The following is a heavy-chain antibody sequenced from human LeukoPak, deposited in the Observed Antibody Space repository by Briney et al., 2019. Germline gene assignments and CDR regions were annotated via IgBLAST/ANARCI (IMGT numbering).Heavy chain of an antibody. D-gene: IGHD2-15*01. J-gene: IGHJ4*02. Sequence: GGSLRLSCAASGFTFSDDYMSWIRQAPGKGLEWVSAISNNGGYTYYADSVQGRFTISRDNSKSTLCLQMNSLRAEDTAVYYCAKQLGYCSDGSCYFPYWGQGTLVTVSS. CDR2: ISNNGGYT. CDR3: AKQLGYCSDGSCYFPY. CDR1: GFTFSDDY. V-gene: IGHV3-23*01.